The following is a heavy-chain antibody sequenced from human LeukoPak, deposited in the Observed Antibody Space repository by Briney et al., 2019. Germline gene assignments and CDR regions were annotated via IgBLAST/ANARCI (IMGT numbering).Heavy chain of an antibody. J-gene: IGHJ4*02. V-gene: IGHV4-59*01. CDR2: IYYSGST. CDR3: ARGQPVLRH. CDR1: GGSISSYY. Sequence: PSETLSLTCTVSGGSISSYYWSWIRQSPGKGLEWIGYIYYSGSTNYNPSLKSRVTILIDTSRNQFSLKLSSVTAADTAVYYCARGQPVLRHWGLGTLVTVSS. D-gene: IGHD2-15*01.